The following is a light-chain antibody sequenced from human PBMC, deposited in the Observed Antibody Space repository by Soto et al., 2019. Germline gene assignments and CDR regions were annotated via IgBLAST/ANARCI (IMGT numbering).Light chain of an antibody. V-gene: IGKV3-15*01. CDR3: KQYNNWPPWT. CDR2: GSS. J-gene: IGKJ1*01. CDR1: QSVSSN. Sequence: EIVMTQSPATLSVSPGERATLSCRASQSVSSNLALYQQKPGQAPRLLLYGSSTRATGIPARLSGSGSGTEFTLTISSLQSEDFAFYYCKQYNNWPPWTFGQGTKVEIK.